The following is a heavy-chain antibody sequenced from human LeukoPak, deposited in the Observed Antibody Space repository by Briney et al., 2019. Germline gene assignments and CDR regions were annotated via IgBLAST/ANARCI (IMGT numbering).Heavy chain of an antibody. CDR2: IYYSGST. J-gene: IGHJ4*02. CDR1: GGSISGSCYY. V-gene: IGHV4-39*01. D-gene: IGHD6-19*01. Sequence: PSETLSLTCTVSGGSISGSCYYWGWIRQPPGKGLEWIGSIYYSGSTYYNPSLKSRVTISVDTSKNQFSLRLSSVTAAETAVYYCTRRGYSSGWYYFDYWGQGTLVTVSS. CDR3: TRRGYSSGWYYFDY.